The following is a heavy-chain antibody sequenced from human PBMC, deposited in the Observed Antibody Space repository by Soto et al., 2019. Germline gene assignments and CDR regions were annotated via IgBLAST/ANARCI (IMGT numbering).Heavy chain of an antibody. CDR2: IRSKANSYAT. CDR1: GVTFSGSA. V-gene: IGHV3-73*02. Sequence: EVQLVESGGGLAQPGGSLKLSCAASGVTFSGSAMHWVRQASGKGLEWVGRIRSKANSYATAYAASVKGRCTISRDDTNNTAYLQMNRLKTEDTAVYYCTRGYRGYDYYYYGMDVWGQGTTVTVSS. J-gene: IGHJ6*02. CDR3: TRGYRGYDYYYYGMDV. D-gene: IGHD5-12*01.